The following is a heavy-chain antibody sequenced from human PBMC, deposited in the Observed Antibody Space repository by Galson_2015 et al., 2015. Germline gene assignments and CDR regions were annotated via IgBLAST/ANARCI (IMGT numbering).Heavy chain of an antibody. V-gene: IGHV4-59*01. CDR3: AKRRDYFDY. CDR2: IYYSGST. Sequence: SETLSLTCTVSGGSISTAYWNWIRQPPGKGLEWIGYIYYSGSTNYNPSLKSRVTISRDTSKNQFSLNLSSVTAADTAVYYCAKRRDYFDYWGQGTLVTVSS. CDR1: GGSISTAY. J-gene: IGHJ4*02.